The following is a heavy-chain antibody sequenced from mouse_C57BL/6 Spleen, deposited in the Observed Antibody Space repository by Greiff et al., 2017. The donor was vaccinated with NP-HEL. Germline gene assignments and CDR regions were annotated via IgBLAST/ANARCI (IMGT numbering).Heavy chain of an antibody. J-gene: IGHJ3*01. CDR2: ISDGGSYT. CDR3: ARDRYYGSSYAWFAY. V-gene: IGHV5-4*01. Sequence: DVKLVESGGGLVKPGGSLKLSCAASGFTFSSYAMSWVRQTPEKRLEWVATISDGGSYTYYPDNVKGRFTISRDNAKNNLYLQMSHLKSEDTAMYYCARDRYYGSSYAWFAYWGQGTLVTVSA. D-gene: IGHD1-1*01. CDR1: GFTFSSYA.